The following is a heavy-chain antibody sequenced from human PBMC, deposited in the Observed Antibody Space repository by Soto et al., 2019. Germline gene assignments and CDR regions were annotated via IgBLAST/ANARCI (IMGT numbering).Heavy chain of an antibody. J-gene: IGHJ6*02. D-gene: IGHD6-19*01. CDR3: AREFRSSGWFGPPVNYQLYGVDV. Sequence: LRLSCAASGFTSSSYWMSWVRQAPGKGLEWVANIKEDGSEKKYVDSVKGRFTISRDNAKNSLHLQMNSLRVEDTAVYYCAREFRSSGWFGPPVNYQLYGVDVWGQGATVTVSS. V-gene: IGHV3-7*01. CDR1: GFTSSSYW. CDR2: IKEDGSEK.